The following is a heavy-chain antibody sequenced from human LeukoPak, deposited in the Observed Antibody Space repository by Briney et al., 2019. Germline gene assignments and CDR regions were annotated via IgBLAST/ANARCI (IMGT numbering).Heavy chain of an antibody. CDR3: AKEKNSGYYYHFDY. CDR2: ISGGGGST. J-gene: IGHJ4*02. D-gene: IGHD3-22*01. Sequence: GGSLRLSCAASGFTFTNYGMSWVRQAPGKGLEWVSAISGGGGSTYYADSVKGRFTISRDNSKNTVYLQMNSLRAEDTAVYYCAKEKNSGYYYHFDYWGQGTLVTVSS. CDR1: GFTFTNYG. V-gene: IGHV3-23*01.